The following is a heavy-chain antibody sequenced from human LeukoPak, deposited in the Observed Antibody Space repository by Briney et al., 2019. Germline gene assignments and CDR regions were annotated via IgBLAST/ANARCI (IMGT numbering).Heavy chain of an antibody. V-gene: IGHV3-23*01. CDR2: ISGSGGST. J-gene: IGHJ6*04. D-gene: IGHD1-26*01. CDR3: ARDPLGLKIPLDV. Sequence: GGSLRLSCAASGFTFSSYAMSWVRQAPGKGLEWVSAISGSGGSTYYADSVKGRFTISRDNSKNTLYLQMNSLRAEDTAVYYCARDPLGLKIPLDVWGKGTTVTVSS. CDR1: GFTFSSYA.